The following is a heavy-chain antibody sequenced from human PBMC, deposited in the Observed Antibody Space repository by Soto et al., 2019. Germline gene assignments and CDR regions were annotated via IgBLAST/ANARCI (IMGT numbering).Heavy chain of an antibody. CDR1: GFTFNNYA. CDR3: AKGESSASARDFDP. D-gene: IGHD2-2*01. J-gene: IGHJ5*02. V-gene: IGHV3-23*01. Sequence: DVQLLESGGDLAQPGGSLRLSCEASGFTFNNYAIAWVRQAPGRGLEWVSGITSSGAAYYVDSVKCRFTMSRDNSKNTLYLQMNSLRAEDTAVYYCAKGESSASARDFDPWGQGSLVTVSS. CDR2: ITSSGAA.